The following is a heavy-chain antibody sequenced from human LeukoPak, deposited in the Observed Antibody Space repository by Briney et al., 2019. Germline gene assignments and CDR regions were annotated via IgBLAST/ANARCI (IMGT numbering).Heavy chain of an antibody. J-gene: IGHJ4*02. CDR3: AGDFYGDYAHDY. CDR1: GFTFSNYW. D-gene: IGHD4-17*01. CDR2: ISSSGSYI. Sequence: GGSLRLSCAASGFTFSNYWMHWVRQAPGKGLEWVSSISSSGSYIFYADSVKGRFTISRDNAKNSLYLQMSSLGVEDTAVYYCAGDFYGDYAHDYWGQGTLVTVSS. V-gene: IGHV3-21*01.